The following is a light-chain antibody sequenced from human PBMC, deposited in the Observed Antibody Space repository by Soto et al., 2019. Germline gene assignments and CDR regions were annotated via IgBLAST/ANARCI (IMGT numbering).Light chain of an antibody. Sequence: EIVLTQSPATLSLSPGERATLSCRASQSVSSYLAWYQQKPGQAPRLLIYDASTRATGIPARFSGSGSGTDFTLTISSLEHEDFAVYYCQQRSNWPMYTFGQGTKLEIK. J-gene: IGKJ2*01. V-gene: IGKV3-11*01. CDR2: DAS. CDR1: QSVSSY. CDR3: QQRSNWPMYT.